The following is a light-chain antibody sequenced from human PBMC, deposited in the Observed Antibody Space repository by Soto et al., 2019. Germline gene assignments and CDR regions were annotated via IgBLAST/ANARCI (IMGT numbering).Light chain of an antibody. Sequence: EIVLTQSPGTLSLSPGERATLSCRASQSVSSSYLAWYQQKPGQAPRLLIYGASSRATGIPDMFSGSGSGTDFTLTISRLEPEDFAVYYCQQYGSSQTFGQGTKLEIK. CDR3: QQYGSSQT. CDR1: QSVSSSY. J-gene: IGKJ2*01. CDR2: GAS. V-gene: IGKV3-20*01.